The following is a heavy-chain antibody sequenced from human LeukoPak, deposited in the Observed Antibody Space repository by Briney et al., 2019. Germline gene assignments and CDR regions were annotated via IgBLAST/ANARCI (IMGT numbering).Heavy chain of an antibody. CDR2: INAGNGDT. D-gene: IGHD6-19*01. J-gene: IGHJ4*02. CDR1: GYTFTYYA. V-gene: IGHV1-3*01. Sequence: ASVKVSCKASGYTFTYYAIHWVRLAPGQRLGWMGWINAGNGDTKYSQKFQGRGTITRDTSASTAYMDLSSLRSEDTAVYYCARDPLSGWHDYWGQGTLVTVSS. CDR3: ARDPLSGWHDY.